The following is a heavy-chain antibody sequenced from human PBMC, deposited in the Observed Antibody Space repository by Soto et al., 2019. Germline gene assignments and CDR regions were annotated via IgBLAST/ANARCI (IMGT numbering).Heavy chain of an antibody. CDR1: GGSFSGYY. D-gene: IGHD1-26*01. V-gene: IGHV4-34*01. Sequence: SETLSLTCAVYGGSFSGYYWSWIRQPPGKGLEWIGEINHSGSTNYNPSLKSRVTISVDTSKNQFSLKLSSVTAADTAVYYCARVRVGSYYYYYGMDVWGQGTTVTVSS. CDR2: INHSGST. J-gene: IGHJ6*02. CDR3: ARVRVGSYYYYYGMDV.